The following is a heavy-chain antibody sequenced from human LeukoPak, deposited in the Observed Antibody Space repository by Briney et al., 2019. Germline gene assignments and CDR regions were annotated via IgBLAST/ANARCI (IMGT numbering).Heavy chain of an antibody. V-gene: IGHV3-23*01. Sequence: GGSLRLSCAASGFTFSSYGMSWVRQAPGKGLKWVSAISGSGGSTYYADSVKGRFTISRDNSKNTLYLQMNSLRAEDTAVYYCAKDKLLWFGEPSYFDYWGQGTLVTVSS. CDR3: AKDKLLWFGEPSYFDY. CDR2: ISGSGGST. J-gene: IGHJ4*02. CDR1: GFTFSSYG. D-gene: IGHD3-10*01.